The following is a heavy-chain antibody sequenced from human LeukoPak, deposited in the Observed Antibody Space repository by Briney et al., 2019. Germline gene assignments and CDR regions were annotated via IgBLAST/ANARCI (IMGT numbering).Heavy chain of an antibody. CDR2: IYTSGST. Sequence: SETLSLTCTVSGGSISSYYWSWIRQPPGKGLEWIGYIYTSGSTNYNPSLKSRVTISVDTSKNQFSLKLSSVTAADTAVYCCARLPIAAAGTRDYWGQGTLVTVSS. J-gene: IGHJ4*02. D-gene: IGHD6-13*01. CDR3: ARLPIAAAGTRDY. V-gene: IGHV4-4*09. CDR1: GGSISSYY.